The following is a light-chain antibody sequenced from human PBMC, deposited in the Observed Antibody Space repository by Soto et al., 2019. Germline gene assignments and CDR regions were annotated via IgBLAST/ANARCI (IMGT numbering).Light chain of an antibody. J-gene: IGKJ4*01. Sequence: EIVMTQSPATLSLSPGERATLSCRASQSVSSNLAWYQQKPGQAPRLLIDGASTRATGVPARFSVSGSGTEFTLTISTLQSEDFAVYYCQQYDNWPPLTFGGGTKVDIK. CDR3: QQYDNWPPLT. CDR1: QSVSSN. V-gene: IGKV3-15*01. CDR2: GAS.